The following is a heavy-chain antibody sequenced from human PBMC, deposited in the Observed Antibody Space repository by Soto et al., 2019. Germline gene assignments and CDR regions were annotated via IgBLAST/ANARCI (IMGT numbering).Heavy chain of an antibody. J-gene: IGHJ5*02. CDR1: GGSISNANYY. CDR2: IYYTGTT. CDR3: QRESISRCVDRSCPAWFDP. D-gene: IGHD1-26*01. V-gene: IGHV4-31*03. Sequence: SATLSLTCTVSGGSISNANYYWSWIRHHPGKCLEWIGYIYYTGTTYYSPSLESRVAISVDTYQNQVSMKLGAVTASDKAVYFCQRESISRCVDRSCPAWFDPWVQGTLVPVS.